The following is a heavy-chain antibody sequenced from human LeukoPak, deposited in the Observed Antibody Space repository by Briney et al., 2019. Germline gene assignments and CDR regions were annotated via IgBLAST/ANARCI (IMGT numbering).Heavy chain of an antibody. CDR3: ARSRGDHYDFWSGSFTGGFDY. V-gene: IGHV4-30-4*01. Sequence: SETLSLTCTVSGDSISSADYYWSWIRQPPGKGLEWIGYIHYSGSTYYNPSLKSRVTISVDRSKNQFSLKLSSVTAADTAVYYCARSRGDHYDFWSGSFTGGFDYWGQGTLVTVSS. D-gene: IGHD3-3*01. J-gene: IGHJ4*02. CDR2: IHYSGST. CDR1: GDSISSADYY.